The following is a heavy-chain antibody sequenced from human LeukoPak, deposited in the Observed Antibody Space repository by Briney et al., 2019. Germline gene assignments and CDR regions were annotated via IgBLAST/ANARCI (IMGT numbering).Heavy chain of an antibody. CDR2: IIGSGGNT. V-gene: IGHV3-23*01. CDR3: AKRTAPAEPRSFDY. J-gene: IGHJ4*02. D-gene: IGHD6-13*01. CDR1: GFTFTDYP. Sequence: PGGSLRLSCAASGFTFTDYPMSWVRQAPGKGLEWVSGIIGSGGNTYYADSVKGRFTISRDNSKSTLYLQMNSLRAEDTAVYYCAKRTAPAEPRSFDYWGQGTLVTVSS.